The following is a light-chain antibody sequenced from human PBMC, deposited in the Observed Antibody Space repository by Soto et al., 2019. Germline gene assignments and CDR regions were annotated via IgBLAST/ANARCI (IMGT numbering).Light chain of an antibody. CDR1: QSVSKS. V-gene: IGKV3-11*01. CDR2: DAS. J-gene: IGKJ1*01. CDR3: QQRSNWPRT. Sequence: EIVLTQSPATLSLSPGERATLSCRASQSVSKSLAWYQQQPGQAPRLLIYDASIRATGIPDRFSGSGSGTDFTLTISSLGPEDFAVYYCQQRSNWPRTFGQGTKVDIK.